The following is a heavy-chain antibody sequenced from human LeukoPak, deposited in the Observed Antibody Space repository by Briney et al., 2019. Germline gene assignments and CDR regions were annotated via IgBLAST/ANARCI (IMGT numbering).Heavy chain of an antibody. CDR1: GFSFSSYW. V-gene: IGHV3-7*05. J-gene: IGHJ4*02. CDR3: AKDSYSKGDY. CDR2: IKQDGSES. Sequence: GGSLRLSCAASGFSFSSYWMSWVRQAPGKGLEWVANIKQDGSESNYVGSVKGRFTISKDSAKNSLYLQMNSLRAEDTAVYYCAKDSYSKGDYWGQGTLVTVSS. D-gene: IGHD4-11*01.